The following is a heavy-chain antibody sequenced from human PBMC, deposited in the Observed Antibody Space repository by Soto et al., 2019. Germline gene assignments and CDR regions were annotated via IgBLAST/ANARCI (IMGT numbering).Heavy chain of an antibody. CDR1: GYTFTSYG. CDR2: ISAYNGNT. V-gene: IGHV1-18*01. Sequence: QVQLVQSGAEVKKPGASVKVSCKASGYTFTSYGISWVRQAPGQGREWMGWISAYNGNTNDAQKPQGRVTMTTDTATSTAYRVLRTLRSADTAVYYCARQADYDILTGYYSPRFDYWGQGTLVTVSS. D-gene: IGHD3-9*01. J-gene: IGHJ4*02. CDR3: ARQADYDILTGYYSPRFDY.